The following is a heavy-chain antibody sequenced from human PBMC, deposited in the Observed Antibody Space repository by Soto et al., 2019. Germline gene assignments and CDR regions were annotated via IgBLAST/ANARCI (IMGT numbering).Heavy chain of an antibody. CDR2: MSMDGSNK. V-gene: IGHV3-30-3*01. Sequence: QVRLVESGGGVVQPGRSLRLSCAASGFAFHNYSMHWVRQAPGKGLEWVAIMSMDGSNKYYADSVKGRFTISTDNSKSMLFLQVSCLRPEDAAVYFCARDRVPYVYFYYGMDVWGQGTTVTVS. J-gene: IGHJ6*02. CDR1: GFAFHNYS. CDR3: ARDRVPYVYFYYGMDV. D-gene: IGHD3-10*02.